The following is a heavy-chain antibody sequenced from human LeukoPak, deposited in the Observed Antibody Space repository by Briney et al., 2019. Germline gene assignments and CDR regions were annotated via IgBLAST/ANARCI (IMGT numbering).Heavy chain of an antibody. Sequence: SETLSLTCAVYGGSFSGYYWSWIRQPPGKGLEWIGEINHSGSTNYNPSLKSRVTISVDTSKNQFSLKLSSVTAADTAVYYCARGLGYDNHLPWGQGTLVTVSS. CDR2: INHSGST. V-gene: IGHV4-34*01. J-gene: IGHJ5*02. CDR1: GGSFSGYY. CDR3: ARGLGYDNHLP. D-gene: IGHD3-22*01.